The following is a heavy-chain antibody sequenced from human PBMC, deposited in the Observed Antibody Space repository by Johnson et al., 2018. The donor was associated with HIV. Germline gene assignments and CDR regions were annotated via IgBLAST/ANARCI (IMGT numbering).Heavy chain of an antibody. CDR1: GFKFDDYG. D-gene: IGHD6-13*01. V-gene: IGHV3-20*04. CDR3: ARWQQLVHGPFDI. Sequence: VQLVESGGGVVRPGGSLRLSCAGSGFKFDDYGMSWVRQAPGKGLEWVSGINWNGASTGYADSVKGRFTISRDNAKKSLYLQMNSLRAEDTAFYYCARWQQLVHGPFDIWGQGTMVTVSS. J-gene: IGHJ3*02. CDR2: INWNGAST.